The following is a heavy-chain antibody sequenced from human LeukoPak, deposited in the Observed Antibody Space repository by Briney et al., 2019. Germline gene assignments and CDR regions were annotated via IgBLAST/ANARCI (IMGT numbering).Heavy chain of an antibody. Sequence: SETLSLTCAVYGGSFSGYYWSWIRQPPGKGLEWIGEINHSGSTTYNPSLKSRVTISVDTSKNQFSLKLSSVTAADTAVYYCARGTYDYVWGSYRSFDYWGQGTLVTVSS. CDR3: ARGTYDYVWGSYRSFDY. J-gene: IGHJ4*02. D-gene: IGHD3-16*02. V-gene: IGHV4-34*01. CDR1: GGSFSGYY. CDR2: INHSGST.